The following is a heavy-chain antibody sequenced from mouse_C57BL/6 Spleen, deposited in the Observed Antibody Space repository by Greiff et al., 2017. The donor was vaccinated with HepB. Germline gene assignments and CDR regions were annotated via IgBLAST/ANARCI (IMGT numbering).Heavy chain of an antibody. CDR3: ARQITTVVAPFAY. Sequence: EVQLQQSGPVLVKPGASVKMSCKASGYTFTDYYMNWVKQSHGKSLEWIGVINPYNGGTSYNQKFKGKATLTVDKSSSTAYMELNSLTSEDSAVYYCARQITTVVAPFAYWGQGTLVTVSA. V-gene: IGHV1-19*01. CDR1: GYTFTDYY. CDR2: INPYNGGT. J-gene: IGHJ3*01. D-gene: IGHD1-1*01.